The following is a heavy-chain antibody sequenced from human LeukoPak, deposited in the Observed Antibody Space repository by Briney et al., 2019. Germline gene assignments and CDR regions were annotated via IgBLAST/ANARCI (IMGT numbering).Heavy chain of an antibody. Sequence: GSSVPVSFKSSVYTFTNYYMHWLRQAPCKRLEGMGIINPSGGSTSYSQKFQGRVTMTRDTSTSTVYMELSSLRSEDTAVYYCASGLQPQAWFDPWGKGTLVTVSS. D-gene: IGHD1-1*01. V-gene: IGHV1-46*01. CDR1: VYTFTNYY. CDR2: INPSGGST. CDR3: ASGLQPQAWFDP. J-gene: IGHJ5*02.